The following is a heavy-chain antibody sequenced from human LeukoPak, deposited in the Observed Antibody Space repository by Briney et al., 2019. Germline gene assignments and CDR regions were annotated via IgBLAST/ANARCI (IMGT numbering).Heavy chain of an antibody. CDR2: ISSSSSYI. J-gene: IGHJ4*02. D-gene: IGHD3-9*01. CDR3: ATNTVLRYFDWGFDY. Sequence: GGSLRLSCAASGFTFSSYSMNWVRQAPGKGLEWVSSISSSSSYIYYADSVKGRFTISRDNAKNSLYLQMNSLRAEDTAVYYCATNTVLRYFDWGFDYWGQGTLVTVSS. CDR1: GFTFSSYS. V-gene: IGHV3-21*01.